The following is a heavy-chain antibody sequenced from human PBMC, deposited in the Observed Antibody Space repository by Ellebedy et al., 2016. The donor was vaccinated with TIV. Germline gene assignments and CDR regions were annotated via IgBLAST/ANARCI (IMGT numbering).Heavy chain of an antibody. CDR3: ARHRGGNSYYFDY. CDR2: IKSKTDGGTT. V-gene: IGHV3-15*01. D-gene: IGHD4-23*01. J-gene: IGHJ4*02. CDR1: GITFSNAW. Sequence: GGSLRLSXAASGITFSNAWMSWVRQAPGKGLEWVGRIKSKTDGGTTDYAAPVKGRFTISRDDSKNTLYLQMKSLKADDTAVYYCARHRGGNSYYFDYWGQGTLVTVSS.